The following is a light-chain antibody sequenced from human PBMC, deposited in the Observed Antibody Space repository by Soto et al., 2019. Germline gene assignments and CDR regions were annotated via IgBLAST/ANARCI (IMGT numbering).Light chain of an antibody. CDR1: QSFSSSY. CDR3: QQYGDSLLT. CDR2: HAS. J-gene: IGKJ4*01. Sequence: ENVLTQSPGTLYLSPGERATLSCRASQSFSSSYLAWYQQKPGQTPRLLIYHASNRATGIPDRFSGSGSGTDFTLTISRLEPEDFAVYYCQQYGDSLLTFGGGTKVEIK. V-gene: IGKV3-20*01.